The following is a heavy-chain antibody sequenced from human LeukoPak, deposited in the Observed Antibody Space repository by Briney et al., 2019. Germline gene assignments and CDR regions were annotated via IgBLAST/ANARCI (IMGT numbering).Heavy chain of an antibody. CDR1: GFTFSSYG. CDR2: IWYDGSNK. CDR3: AKAPRAYYDSSGYGHIDC. V-gene: IGHV3-33*06. J-gene: IGHJ4*02. Sequence: GGSLRLSCAATGFTFSSYGMHWVRQAPGKGLEGVAVIWYDGSNKYYADSVKGRFTISRDNSKNTLYLQMNSLRAEDTAVYYCAKAPRAYYDSSGYGHIDCWGQGTLVTVSS. D-gene: IGHD3-22*01.